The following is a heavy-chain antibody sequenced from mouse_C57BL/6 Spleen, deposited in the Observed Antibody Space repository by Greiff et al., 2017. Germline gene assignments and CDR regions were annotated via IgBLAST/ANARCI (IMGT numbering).Heavy chain of an antibody. J-gene: IGHJ4*01. CDR2: IHPNSGST. CDR1: GYTFTSYW. CDR3: AREDITTVVAPYCAMDY. V-gene: IGHV1-64*01. D-gene: IGHD1-1*01. Sequence: QVQLQQPGAELVKPGASVKLSCKASGYTFTSYWMHWVKQRPGQGLEWIGMIHPNSGSTNYNEKFKSKATLTVDKSSSAAYMQLSGLTSEDSAVYYCAREDITTVVAPYCAMDYWGQGTSVTVSS.